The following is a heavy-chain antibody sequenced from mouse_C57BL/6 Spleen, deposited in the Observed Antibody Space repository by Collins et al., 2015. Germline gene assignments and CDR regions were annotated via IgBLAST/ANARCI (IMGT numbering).Heavy chain of an antibody. CDR2: IDPSDSYT. CDR3: ARRADYGSSYPYYFDY. V-gene: IGHV1-50*01. Sequence: QVQLQQPGAELVKPGASVKLSCKASGYTFTSYWMQWVKQRPGQGLEWIGEIDPSDSYTNYNQKFKGKATLTVDTSSSTAYMQLSSLTSEDSAVYYCARRADYGSSYPYYFDYWGQGTTLTVSS. D-gene: IGHD1-1*01. J-gene: IGHJ2*01. CDR1: GYTFTSYW.